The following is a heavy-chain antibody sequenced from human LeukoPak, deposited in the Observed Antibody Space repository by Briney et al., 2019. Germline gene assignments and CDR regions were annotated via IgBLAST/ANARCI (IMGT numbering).Heavy chain of an antibody. J-gene: IGHJ5*02. CDR2: INHSGST. Sequence: ASETLSLTCAVYGGSFSGYYWSWIRQPPGKGLEWIGEINHSGSTNYNPSLKSRVTISVDTSKNQFSLKLNSVTAADTAVYYCARGQWEIRFDPWGQGTLVTVS. CDR3: ARGQWEIRFDP. V-gene: IGHV4-34*01. D-gene: IGHD1-26*01. CDR1: GGSFSGYY.